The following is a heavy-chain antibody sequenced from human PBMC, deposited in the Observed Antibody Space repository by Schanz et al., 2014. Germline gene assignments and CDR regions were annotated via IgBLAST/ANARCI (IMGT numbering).Heavy chain of an antibody. CDR2: IYYSGST. CDR3: ARLWGGWRIPDY. D-gene: IGHD6-19*01. V-gene: IGHV4-39*01. Sequence: QLQMQESGPGLVKPSETLSLTCSVSGDSISSTSYYWGWIRQPPGKGLEWIGSIYYSGSTYYNASLKSRVTIPVDPSKTQFPLKLTSVTAADSAVYYCARLWGGWRIPDYWGQGTLVTVSS. CDR1: GDSISSTSYY. J-gene: IGHJ4*02.